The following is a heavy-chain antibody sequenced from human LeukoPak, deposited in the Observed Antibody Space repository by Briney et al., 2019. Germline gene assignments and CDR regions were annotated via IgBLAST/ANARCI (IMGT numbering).Heavy chain of an antibody. D-gene: IGHD5-18*01. Sequence: GGSLRLSCAASGFTFSSYGMHWVRQAPGKGLGWVAVIWYDGSNKYYADSVKGRFTISGDNSKNTLYLQMNSLRAEDTAVYYCAREVDTAIPYYFDYWGQGTLVTVSS. CDR1: GFTFSSYG. CDR3: AREVDTAIPYYFDY. V-gene: IGHV3-33*01. CDR2: IWYDGSNK. J-gene: IGHJ4*02.